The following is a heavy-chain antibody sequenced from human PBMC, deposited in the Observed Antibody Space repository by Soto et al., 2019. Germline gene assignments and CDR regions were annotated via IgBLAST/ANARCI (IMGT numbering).Heavy chain of an antibody. D-gene: IGHD3-10*01. CDR3: ARETTMVREGNWFDP. CDR1: GGSISSGGYY. J-gene: IGHJ5*02. Sequence: PSETLSLTCTVSGGSISSGGYYWSWIRQHPGKGLEWIGYIYYSGSTYYNPSLKSRVTISVDTSKNQFSLKLSSVTAADTAMYYCARETTMVREGNWFDPWGQGTLVTVSS. CDR2: IYYSGST. V-gene: IGHV4-31*03.